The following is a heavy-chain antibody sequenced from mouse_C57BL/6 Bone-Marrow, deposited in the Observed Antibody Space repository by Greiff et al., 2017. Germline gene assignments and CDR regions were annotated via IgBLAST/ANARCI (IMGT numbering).Heavy chain of an antibody. V-gene: IGHV5-9*01. D-gene: IGHD1-1*01. CDR2: FSGGGGNT. CDR1: GFTFSSYT. CDR3: ARHYYGSSYEEAFAY. Sequence: EVQGVESGGGLVKPGGSLKLSCAVPGFTFSSYTMSWVRQTLEKRRGWVATFSGGGGNTYLPDSAKGRFTISRDNAKNTLYLQMSSLRSEDTALYYCARHYYGSSYEEAFAYWGQGTLGTVSA. J-gene: IGHJ3*01.